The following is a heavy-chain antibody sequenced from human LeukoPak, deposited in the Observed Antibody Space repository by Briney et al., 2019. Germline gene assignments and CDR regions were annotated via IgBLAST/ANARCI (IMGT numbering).Heavy chain of an antibody. CDR1: GGAISSYY. CDR3: ARGGRYYYGSGSYGNWFDP. J-gene: IGHJ5*02. Sequence: SETLSLTCTVSGGAISSYYWSWIRQPPGKGLEWIGYIYYSGSTNYNPSLKSRVTISVDTSKNQFSLKLSSATAADTAVYYCARGGRYYYGSGSYGNWFDPWGQGTLVTVSS. CDR2: IYYSGST. D-gene: IGHD3-10*01. V-gene: IGHV4-59*01.